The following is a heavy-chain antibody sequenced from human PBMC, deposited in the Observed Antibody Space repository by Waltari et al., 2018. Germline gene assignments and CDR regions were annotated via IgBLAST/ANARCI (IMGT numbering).Heavy chain of an antibody. J-gene: IGHJ3*01. CDR3: AREPGYCRGGSCYFSGDNAYDV. CDR2: ISYSGTT. CDR1: GASMNNYL. Sequence: QVVLQESGPGLVKPSETLSLTCSVSGASMNNYLWTWIRQTPGKGLELIGYISYSGTTNYNPSLKSRVTISLDTSKNQFSLKLNSVTAADSAVYYCAREPGYCRGGSCYFSGDNAYDVWGRGTMVTVSS. V-gene: IGHV4-59*01. D-gene: IGHD2-15*01.